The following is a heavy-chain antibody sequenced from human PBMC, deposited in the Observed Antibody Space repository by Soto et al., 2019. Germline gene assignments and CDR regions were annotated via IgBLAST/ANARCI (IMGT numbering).Heavy chain of an antibody. CDR1: GGSISSGGYY. V-gene: IGHV4-31*03. Sequence: QVQLQESGPGLVKPSQTLSLTCTVSGGSISSGGYYWSWIRQHPGKGLEWIGYIYYSGSTYYNPSLKCRATISVDTSKTQFSLKLSSVTAVGTAVYYCASDRHYYGSGSYWGPTTTYGMDVWGQGTTVTVSS. D-gene: IGHD3-10*01. J-gene: IGHJ6*02. CDR3: ASDRHYYGSGSYWGPTTTYGMDV. CDR2: IYYSGST.